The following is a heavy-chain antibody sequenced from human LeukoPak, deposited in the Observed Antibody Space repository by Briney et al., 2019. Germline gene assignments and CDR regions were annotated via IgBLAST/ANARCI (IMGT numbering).Heavy chain of an antibody. D-gene: IGHD5-12*01. V-gene: IGHV3-23*01. CDR1: GFTFSSYA. Sequence: PGGSLRLSCAASGFTFSSYAMSWVRQAPGKGLEWVSAISGSGGSTYYADSVKGRFTIARDNSKNTLYVQMNSLRAEDTAVYYCAKAKAEYSGYDFDAFDIWGQGTMVTVSS. CDR3: AKAKAEYSGYDFDAFDI. CDR2: ISGSGGST. J-gene: IGHJ3*02.